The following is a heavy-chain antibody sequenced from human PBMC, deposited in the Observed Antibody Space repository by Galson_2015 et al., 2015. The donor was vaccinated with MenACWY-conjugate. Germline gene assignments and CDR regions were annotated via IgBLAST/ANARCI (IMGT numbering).Heavy chain of an antibody. CDR1: GFTFSTYG. CDR3: ARDLGRFGSGGSYFDY. D-gene: IGHD2-15*01. CDR2: ISYDGSKK. J-gene: IGHJ4*02. V-gene: IGHV3-33*01. Sequence: SLRLSCATSGFTFSTYGFHWVRQAPGKGLEWVSIISYDGSKKYYTDSVKGRFTISRDYSKNTLYLQMNSLRAEDTAVYYCARDLGRFGSGGSYFDYWGRGALVTVSS.